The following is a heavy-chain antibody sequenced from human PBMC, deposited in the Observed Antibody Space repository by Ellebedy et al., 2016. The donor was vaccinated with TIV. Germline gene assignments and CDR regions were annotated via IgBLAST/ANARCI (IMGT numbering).Heavy chain of an antibody. V-gene: IGHV3-23*01. D-gene: IGHD2-2*01. Sequence: SCXASGGTFSSYAMSWVRQAPGKGLEWVSAISGSGGSTYYADSVKGRFTISRDNSKNTLYLQMNSLRAEDTAVYYCAKGSLVVPAAIPDYWGQGTLVTVSS. J-gene: IGHJ4*02. CDR1: GGTFSSYA. CDR2: ISGSGGST. CDR3: AKGSLVVPAAIPDY.